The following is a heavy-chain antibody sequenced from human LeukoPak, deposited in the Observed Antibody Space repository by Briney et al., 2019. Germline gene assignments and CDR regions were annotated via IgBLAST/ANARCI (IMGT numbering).Heavy chain of an antibody. Sequence: GGSLRLSCAASGCSVTSNHMNWVRQAPGKGLEWVSYIVSSGSTIYYADSVKGRFTISRDNAKNSLYLQMNSLRAEDTAVYFCASSGHYFDYWGQGTLVTVSS. V-gene: IGHV3-48*03. CDR3: ASSGHYFDY. CDR2: IVSSGSTI. J-gene: IGHJ4*02. D-gene: IGHD6-25*01. CDR1: GCSVTSNH.